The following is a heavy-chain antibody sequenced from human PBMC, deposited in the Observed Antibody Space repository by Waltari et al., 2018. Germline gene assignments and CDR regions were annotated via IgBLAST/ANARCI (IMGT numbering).Heavy chain of an antibody. D-gene: IGHD1-26*01. V-gene: IGHV1-2*06. J-gene: IGHJ3*02. CDR1: GYIFPGYV. CDR3: VRETIYRGTPSGGLSI. Sequence: QAQLVQSGAEVKKPGASVKVSCKTSGYIFPGYVMPWFRQARGEGLEWMGRIDPDSGGTNYPQKFQGRVYMTRDTSITTVYMELNGLTSDDTAVYYCVRETIYRGTPSGGLSIWGQGTKVTISS. CDR2: IDPDSGGT.